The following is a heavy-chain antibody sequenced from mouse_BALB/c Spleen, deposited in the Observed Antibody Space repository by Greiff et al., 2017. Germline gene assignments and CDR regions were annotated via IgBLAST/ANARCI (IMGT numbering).Heavy chain of an antibody. J-gene: IGHJ2*01. CDR2: INPYYGST. CDR3: ARGNGNFDY. V-gene: IGHV1-39*01. CDR1: GYSFTDYI. Sequence: EVQLQQTGPELVKPGASVKISCKASGYSFTDYIMLWVKQSHGKSLEWIGNINPYYGSTSYNLKFKGKATLTVDKSSSTAYMQLNSLTSEDSAVYYCARGNGNFDYWGQGTTLTVSS. D-gene: IGHD2-1*01.